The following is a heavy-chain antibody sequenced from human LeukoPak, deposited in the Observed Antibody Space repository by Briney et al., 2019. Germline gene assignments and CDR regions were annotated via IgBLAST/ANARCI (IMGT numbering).Heavy chain of an antibody. D-gene: IGHD3-9*01. V-gene: IGHV4-59*12. Sequence: SETLSLTCTVSGGSISSYYWSWIRQPPGKGLEWIGYIYYSGSTNYNPSLKSRVTVSVDTSKNQFSLRLTSVTAADTAVYYCASGYYDILTKGWFDPWGQGTLVTVSS. CDR1: GGSISSYY. J-gene: IGHJ5*02. CDR3: ASGYYDILTKGWFDP. CDR2: IYYSGST.